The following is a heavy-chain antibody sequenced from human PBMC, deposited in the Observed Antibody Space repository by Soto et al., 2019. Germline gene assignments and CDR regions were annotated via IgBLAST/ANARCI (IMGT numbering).Heavy chain of an antibody. D-gene: IGHD3-10*01. Sequence: QVQLVQSGAEVKKPGSSVKVSCKASGGTFSSYAISWVRQAPGQGLEWMGGIIPIFGTANYAQKFQGRVTITADECTSSAYVELSGLRSADTAVCYCACVGDSSRPHYYYGMDVWGQGTTVTVSS. CDR3: ACVGDSSRPHYYYGMDV. V-gene: IGHV1-69*12. J-gene: IGHJ6*02. CDR2: IIPIFGTA. CDR1: GGTFSSYA.